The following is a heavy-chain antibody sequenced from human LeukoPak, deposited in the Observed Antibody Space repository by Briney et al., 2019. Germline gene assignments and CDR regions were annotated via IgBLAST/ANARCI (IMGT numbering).Heavy chain of an antibody. CDR3: ARVGHHDSSGYPSAEYSQH. CDR2: IYYSGST. D-gene: IGHD3-22*01. CDR1: GGSISSYY. V-gene: IGHV4-59*01. Sequence: PSETLSLTCTVSGGSISSYYWSWIRQPPGKGLEWIGYIYYSGSTNYNPSLKSRVTISVDTSKNQFSLKLSSVTAADTAVYYCARVGHHDSSGYPSAEYSQHWGQGTLVTVSS. J-gene: IGHJ1*01.